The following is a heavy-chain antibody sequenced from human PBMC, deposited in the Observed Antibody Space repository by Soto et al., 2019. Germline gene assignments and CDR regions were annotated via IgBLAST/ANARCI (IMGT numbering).Heavy chain of an antibody. V-gene: IGHV2-70*11. CDR3: TRVRSGFPNTNHYFDY. CDR1: GFSLTTDGMC. CDR2: IDWDDEK. D-gene: IGHD3-22*01. Sequence: GSGPTLVNPTQTLTLTCTFSGFSLTTDGMCVSWIRQPPGKALEWLARIDWDDEKYYSTSLKTRLTVSKDTSKNQVVLTMTNMDPVDTATYYCTRVRSGFPNTNHYFDYWGQGTLVTVSS. J-gene: IGHJ4*02.